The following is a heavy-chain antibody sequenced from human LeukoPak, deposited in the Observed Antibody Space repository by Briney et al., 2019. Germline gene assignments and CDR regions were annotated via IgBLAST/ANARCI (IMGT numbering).Heavy chain of an antibody. CDR1: GASVSSGDYY. Sequence: SETLSLTCTVSGASVSSGDYYFSWIRQHPGKGLEWIGYISNSGGNHYNPSLKSRVTISVDTFKNQFSPRLTSVTAADTAVYFCARNSHDTSGYYLFDYWGQGTLVTVSS. CDR3: ARNSHDTSGYYLFDY. J-gene: IGHJ4*02. V-gene: IGHV4-30-4*01. D-gene: IGHD3-22*01. CDR2: ISNSGGN.